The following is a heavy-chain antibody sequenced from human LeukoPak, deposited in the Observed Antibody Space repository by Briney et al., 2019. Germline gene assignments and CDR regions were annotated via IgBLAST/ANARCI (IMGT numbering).Heavy chain of an antibody. Sequence: GSLRLSCAASGFTVSSNYMTWVRQAPGKGLEWVSAISGSGGSTYYADSVKDRFTISRDNSKNTLYLQMNSLRAEDTAVYYCANTPSSGSFWLDAFDIWGQGTMVTVSS. CDR3: ANTPSSGSFWLDAFDI. CDR1: GFTVSSNY. J-gene: IGHJ3*02. V-gene: IGHV3-23*01. CDR2: ISGSGGST. D-gene: IGHD3-10*01.